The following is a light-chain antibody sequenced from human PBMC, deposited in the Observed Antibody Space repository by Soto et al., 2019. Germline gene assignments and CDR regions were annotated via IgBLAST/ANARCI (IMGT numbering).Light chain of an antibody. J-gene: IGLJ1*01. CDR2: GVT. Sequence: QSVLTQPASVSGSPGQSITISCTGTSSDVGGYNYVSWYQQHPGKVPKLLIYGVTDRPSGVSNRFSGSKSGNVASLTISGLQAEDEADYYCCSYTSDLTPYVFGTGTKLTVL. CDR1: SSDVGGYNY. V-gene: IGLV2-14*01. CDR3: CSYTSDLTPYV.